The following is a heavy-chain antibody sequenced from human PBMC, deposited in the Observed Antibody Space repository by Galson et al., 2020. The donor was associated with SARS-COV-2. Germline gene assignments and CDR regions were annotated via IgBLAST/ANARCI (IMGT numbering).Heavy chain of an antibody. J-gene: IGHJ4*02. Sequence: GGSLRLSCAASGFVFSGSALHWVRQASRRGLEWVGRIRSKANNYATAYGASVKDRFTIFRDDSKNTAYVEMHNLKTEDTAVYYCTRFVEGANYFDYWGQGALVTVSS. CDR3: TRFVEGANYFDY. V-gene: IGHV3-73*01. CDR2: IRSKANNYAT. D-gene: IGHD1-1*01. CDR1: GFVFSGSA.